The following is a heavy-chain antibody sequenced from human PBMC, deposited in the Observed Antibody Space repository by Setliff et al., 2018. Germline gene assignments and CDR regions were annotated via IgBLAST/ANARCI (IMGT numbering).Heavy chain of an antibody. D-gene: IGHD3-22*01. CDR2: ISNDAYTI. CDR3: ARVHYETSTYSPTLFDH. Sequence: GGSLRLSCAASGFSFSDYYMMWIRQAPGKGLEWFSYISNDAYTIHYADSMKGRLTISRDNSKNSVFLQMNSLRVEDTAVYYCARVHYETSTYSPTLFDHWGQGALVTVSS. CDR1: GFSFSDYY. V-gene: IGHV3-11*01. J-gene: IGHJ4*02.